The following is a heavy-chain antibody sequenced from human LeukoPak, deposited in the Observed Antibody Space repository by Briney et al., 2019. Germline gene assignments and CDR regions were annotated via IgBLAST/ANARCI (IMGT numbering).Heavy chain of an antibody. D-gene: IGHD4-17*01. Sequence: SETLSLTCTVSGGSISGSNYYWGWIRQPPGKGLEWIGSIDYSGSTSYNPSLKSRVTISLDTSKNQVSLKLTSVTAADTAVYYCARPRAPVTRISSFDIWGQGTMVTVSS. CDR1: GGSISGSNYY. CDR3: ARPRAPVTRISSFDI. V-gene: IGHV4-39*01. J-gene: IGHJ3*02. CDR2: IDYSGST.